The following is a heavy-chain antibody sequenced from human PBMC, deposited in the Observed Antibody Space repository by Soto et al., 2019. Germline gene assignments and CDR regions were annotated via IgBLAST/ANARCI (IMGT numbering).Heavy chain of an antibody. Sequence: SEMLSLTCAVYGGSFSGYYWSWIRQPPGKGLEWIGEINHSGSTNYNPSLKSRDTISVDTSKNQFSLKLSSVTAADTAVYYCARDMVRGRDYWGQGTLVTVSS. CDR3: ARDMVRGRDY. V-gene: IGHV4-34*01. CDR1: GGSFSGYY. D-gene: IGHD3-10*01. J-gene: IGHJ4*02. CDR2: INHSGST.